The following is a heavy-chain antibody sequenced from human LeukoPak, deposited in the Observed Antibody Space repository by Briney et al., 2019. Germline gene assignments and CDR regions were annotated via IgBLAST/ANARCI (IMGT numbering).Heavy chain of an antibody. Sequence: SETLSLTCTVSGGSISSSSYYWGWIRQPPGKGLEWIGSIYYSGSTYYNPSLKSRVTISVDTSKNQFPLKLSSVTAADTAVYYCARDGGYSGYFDYWGQGTLVTVSS. V-gene: IGHV4-39*06. D-gene: IGHD4-23*01. CDR1: GGSISSSSYY. CDR2: IYYSGST. J-gene: IGHJ4*02. CDR3: ARDGGYSGYFDY.